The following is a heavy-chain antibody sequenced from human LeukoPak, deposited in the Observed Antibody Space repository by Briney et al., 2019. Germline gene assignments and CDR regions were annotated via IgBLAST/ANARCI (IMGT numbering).Heavy chain of an antibody. D-gene: IGHD3-22*01. CDR1: GFTFSSYW. V-gene: IGHV3-74*01. J-gene: IGHJ6*02. CDR2: INSDGSST. Sequence: GGSLRLSCAASGFTFSSYWMHWVRQAPGKGLVWVSRINSDGSSTSYADSVKGRFTISRDNAKNTRYLQMNSLRAEDTAVYYCARGDDSSGYYPYYYYYYGMDVWGQGTTVTVSS. CDR3: ARGDDSSGYYPYYYYYYGMDV.